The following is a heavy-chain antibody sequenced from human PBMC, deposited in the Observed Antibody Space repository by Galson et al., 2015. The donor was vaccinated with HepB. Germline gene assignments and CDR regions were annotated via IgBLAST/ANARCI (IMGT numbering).Heavy chain of an antibody. CDR2: INPNSGGT. CDR1: GYTFTGYY. J-gene: IGHJ4*02. V-gene: IGHV1-2*02. D-gene: IGHD3-22*01. Sequence: SVKVSCKASGYTFTGYYMHWVRQAPGQGLEWMGWINPNSGGTNYAQKFQGRVTMTRDKSISTAYMELSRLRSDDTAVYYCARDLISANHVRGAIVVEIDYWGQGTLVTVSS. CDR3: ARDLISANHVRGAIVVEIDY.